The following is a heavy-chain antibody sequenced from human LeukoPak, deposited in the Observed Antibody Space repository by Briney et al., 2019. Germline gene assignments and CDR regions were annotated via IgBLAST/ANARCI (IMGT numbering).Heavy chain of an antibody. J-gene: IGHJ5*02. Sequence: SETLSLTCTVVGGSITSDYWSWIRQPAGKGLEWMGRIFTSGSAAYNPPLKSRVTMSLDTSKNQFFLKLSSVTAADTAAYFCSRGGANDLWGQGTLVTVSS. CDR3: SRGGANDL. V-gene: IGHV4-4*07. CDR2: IFTSGSA. D-gene: IGHD4/OR15-4a*01. CDR1: GGSITSDY.